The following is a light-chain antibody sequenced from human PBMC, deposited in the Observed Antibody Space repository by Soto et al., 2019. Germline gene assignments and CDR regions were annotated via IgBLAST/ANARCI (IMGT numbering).Light chain of an antibody. CDR3: QSYDISLSVV. V-gene: IGLV1-40*01. CDR1: SSNIGAGYD. CDR2: GNS. Sequence: QSALTQPPSVSGAPGQRVTISCTGSSSNIGAGYDVHWYHQLPGTAPKLLIYGNSNRPSGVPDRFSGSKSGTSASLAITGLQAEDGADYYCQSYDISLSVVFGGGTKLTVL. J-gene: IGLJ2*01.